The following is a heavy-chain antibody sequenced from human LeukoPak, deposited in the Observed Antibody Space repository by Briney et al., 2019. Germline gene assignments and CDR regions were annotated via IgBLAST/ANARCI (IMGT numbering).Heavy chain of an antibody. CDR3: AKGYSYGYDY. CDR1: GFTFSSYV. D-gene: IGHD5-18*01. Sequence: GGSLRLSCAASGFTFSSYVMSWVRQAPVKGLEWVSAISGSGGSTYYADSVKGRFTISRDDSKNTLYLQMNSLRADDTAVYYCAKGYSYGYDYWGQGTLVTVSS. CDR2: ISGSGGST. V-gene: IGHV3-23*01. J-gene: IGHJ4*02.